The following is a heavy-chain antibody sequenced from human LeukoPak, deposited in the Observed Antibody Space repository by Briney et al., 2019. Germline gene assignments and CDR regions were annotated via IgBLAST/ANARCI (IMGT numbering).Heavy chain of an antibody. Sequence: GASVKVSCKTSGYTFTGYYMHWVRQAPGQGLEWMGWINPNSGGTNYAQKFQGRVTMTRDTSISTAYMELSSLRSEDTAVYYCARGTENYGYDVDYWGQGTLVTVSS. CDR3: ARGTENYGYDVDY. V-gene: IGHV1-2*02. J-gene: IGHJ4*02. CDR1: GYTFTGYY. CDR2: INPNSGGT. D-gene: IGHD5-18*01.